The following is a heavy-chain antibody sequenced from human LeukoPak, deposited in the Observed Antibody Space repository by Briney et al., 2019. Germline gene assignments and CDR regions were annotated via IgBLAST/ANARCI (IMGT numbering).Heavy chain of an antibody. CDR3: ATGEGYYDSSGYYPLYGMDV. D-gene: IGHD3-22*01. J-gene: IGHJ6*02. CDR2: IIPIFGTA. CDR1: GGTFSSYA. Sequence: SVKVSCKASGGTFSSYAISWVRQAPGQGLEWMGGIIPIFGTANYAQKFQGRVTITADEPTSTAYMELSSLRSEDTAVYYCATGEGYYDSSGYYPLYGMDVWGQGTTVTVPS. V-gene: IGHV1-69*01.